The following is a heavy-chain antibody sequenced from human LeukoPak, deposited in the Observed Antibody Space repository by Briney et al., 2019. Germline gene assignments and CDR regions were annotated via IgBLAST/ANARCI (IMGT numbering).Heavy chain of an antibody. CDR3: AGDRGRGAAFDY. CDR1: GFIFDHYY. Sequence: GGSLRLSCEASGFIFDHYYMSWIRQAPGKGLEWISFISFSTTTMYYAASVRGRFTISRDNNRNSIYLQMNSLRDEDTAIYYCAGDRGRGAAFDYWGQGTLVTVSS. CDR2: ISFSTTTM. V-gene: IGHV3-11*01. D-gene: IGHD1-1*01. J-gene: IGHJ4*02.